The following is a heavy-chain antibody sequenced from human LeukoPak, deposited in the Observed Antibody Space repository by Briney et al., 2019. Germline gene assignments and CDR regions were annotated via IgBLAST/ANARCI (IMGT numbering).Heavy chain of an antibody. CDR2: IYYSGST. V-gene: IGHV4-30-4*01. CDR3: ARAVRAMIVVVIANWSDP. J-gene: IGHJ5*02. CDR1: GGSISSGDYY. Sequence: SETLSLTCTVSGGSISSGDYYWSWIRQPPGKGLEWIGYIYYSGSTYYNPSLKSRVTISVDTSKNQFSLKLSSVTAADTAVYYCARAVRAMIVVVIANWSDPWGQGTLVTVSS. D-gene: IGHD3-22*01.